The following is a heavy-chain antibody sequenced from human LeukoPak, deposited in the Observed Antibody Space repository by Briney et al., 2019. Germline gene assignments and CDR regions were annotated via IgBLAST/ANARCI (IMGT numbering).Heavy chain of an antibody. CDR3: ARDRLRTATAHDY. V-gene: IGHV3-21*01. J-gene: IGHJ4*02. CDR2: ISSSSSYI. Sequence: GGSLRLSCAASGFTFSSYSMNWVRQAPGKGLEWVSSISSSSSYIYYADSVKGRFTISRDNAKNSLYLQMNSLRAEDTAVYYCARDRLRTATAHDYWGQGTLVTASS. CDR1: GFTFSSYS. D-gene: IGHD5-18*01.